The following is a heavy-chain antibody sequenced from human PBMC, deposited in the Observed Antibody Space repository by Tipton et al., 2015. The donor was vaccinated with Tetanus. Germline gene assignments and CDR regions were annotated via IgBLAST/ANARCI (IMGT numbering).Heavy chain of an antibody. CDR1: GFIFSSYG. D-gene: IGHD2-15*01. CDR3: AREADCSGGSCFSGDFDN. CDR2: SWYDGTDK. J-gene: IGHJ4*02. V-gene: IGHV3-33*01. Sequence: SLRLSCAASGFIFSSYGIHWVRQAPGKGLEWVAVSWYDGTDKYYADSVKGRFTISRDNSKNTLYRQMNSLRAGDTAVYYWAREADCSGGSCFSGDFDNWGQGTQVPVSS.